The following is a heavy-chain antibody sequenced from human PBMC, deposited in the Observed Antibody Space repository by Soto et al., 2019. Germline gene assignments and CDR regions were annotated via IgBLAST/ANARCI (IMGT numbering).Heavy chain of an antibody. CDR2: IYYSGSN. D-gene: IGHD3-16*01. J-gene: IGHJ6*03. Sequence: QVQLQESGPGLVKPSQTLSLTCTVSGGSISSGGYYWRWIRQHPGKGLEWTGYIYYSGSNYYNPSLQSRVTISVDTSKNQFSLKLSSVTAADTAVYYCARSIITDTHPYYYYYYMDVWGKGTTVTVSS. CDR1: GGSISSGGYY. V-gene: IGHV4-31*03. CDR3: ARSIITDTHPYYYYYYMDV.